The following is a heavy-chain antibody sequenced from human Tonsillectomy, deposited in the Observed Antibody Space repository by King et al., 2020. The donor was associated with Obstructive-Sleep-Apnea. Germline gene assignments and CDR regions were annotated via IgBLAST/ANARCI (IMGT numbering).Heavy chain of an antibody. CDR2: IYYSGST. Sequence: QLQESGPRLVKPSETLSLTCTVSDGSISSYYWNWIRQPPGKGLEWIGYIYYSGSTNYNPSLKSRVTISVDTSNNQLSMKLTTVTAADTAVYYCARGRDLYYDSSGIDYWGQGTLVTVSS. V-gene: IGHV4-59*01. CDR3: ARGRDLYYDSSGIDY. D-gene: IGHD3-22*01. J-gene: IGHJ4*02. CDR1: DGSISSYY.